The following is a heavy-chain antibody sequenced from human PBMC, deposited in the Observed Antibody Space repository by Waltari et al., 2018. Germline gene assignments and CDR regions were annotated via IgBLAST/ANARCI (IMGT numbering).Heavy chain of an antibody. Sequence: EVQLVESGGGLVQPGGSLRLSCTASGFTFSSYEMNWVRQAPGKGLEWISYIRTSGSIIYYAESVKGRFTISRDNAKNSLYLQMNSRRAEDTAVYYCARGPYCGGDCYEYFQHWGQGTLVTVSS. D-gene: IGHD2-21*02. V-gene: IGHV3-48*03. CDR1: GFTFSSYE. J-gene: IGHJ1*01. CDR2: IRTSGSII. CDR3: ARGPYCGGDCYEYFQH.